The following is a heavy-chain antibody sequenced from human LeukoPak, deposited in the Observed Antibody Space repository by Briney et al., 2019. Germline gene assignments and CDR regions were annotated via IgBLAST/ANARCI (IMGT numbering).Heavy chain of an antibody. J-gene: IGHJ3*02. D-gene: IGHD3-10*01. CDR2: LYSSGTT. CDR3: AQSRGAFDI. Sequence: QPGGSLRLPCAASGLTVRGSYMNWVRQAPGKGLEWVSVLYSSGTTYYADSAKGRFTISRDNSKNTLYLQLNSLRAEDTAIYYCAQSRGAFDIWGQGTMVTVSS. CDR1: GLTVRGSY. V-gene: IGHV3-53*01.